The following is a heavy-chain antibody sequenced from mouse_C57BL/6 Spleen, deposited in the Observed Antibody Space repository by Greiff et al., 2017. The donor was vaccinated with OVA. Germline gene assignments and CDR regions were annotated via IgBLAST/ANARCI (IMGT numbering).Heavy chain of an antibody. V-gene: IGHV5-4*01. J-gene: IGHJ4*01. CDR3: ARDQEASHYDYDAGGYYAMDY. D-gene: IGHD2-4*01. CDR2: ISDGGSYT. Sequence: EVMLVESGGGLVKPGGSLKLSCAASGFTFSSYAMSWVRQTPEKRLEWVATISDGGSYTYYPDNVQGRFTISRDNAKNNLYLQMSHLKSEDTAMYYCARDQEASHYDYDAGGYYAMDYWGQGTSVTVSS. CDR1: GFTFSSYA.